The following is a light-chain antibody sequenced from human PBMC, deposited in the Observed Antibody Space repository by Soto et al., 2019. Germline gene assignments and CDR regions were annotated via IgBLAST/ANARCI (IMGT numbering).Light chain of an antibody. J-gene: IGLJ1*01. CDR1: SSNIGAGYD. CDR2: GNS. V-gene: IGLV1-40*01. CDR3: QSYDSRLSGLYV. Sequence: QSVLTQPPSVSGAPGQRVTISCTGSSSNIGAGYDVHWYQQLPGTAPKLLIYGNSNRPSGVPDRSSGSKSGTAASLAITGLQDDDEADYYCQSYDSRLSGLYVFGTGTKLTVL.